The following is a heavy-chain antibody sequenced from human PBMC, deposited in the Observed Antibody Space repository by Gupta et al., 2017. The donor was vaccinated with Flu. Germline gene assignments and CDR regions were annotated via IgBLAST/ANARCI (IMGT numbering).Heavy chain of an antibody. CDR3: ARHGGYSGYDYSFFKPAGVYYYYYYMDV. CDR1: GGSISSSSSY. Sequence: QLQLQESGPGLVKPSETLSLPCTVSGGSISSSSSYWGWIRQPPGKGLEWIGSIYYSGSTYYNPSLKSRVTISVDTSKNQFSLKLSSVTAADTAVYYCARHGGYSGYDYSFFKPAGVYYYYYYMDVWGKGTTVTVSS. J-gene: IGHJ6*03. CDR2: IYYSGST. V-gene: IGHV4-39*01. D-gene: IGHD5-12*01.